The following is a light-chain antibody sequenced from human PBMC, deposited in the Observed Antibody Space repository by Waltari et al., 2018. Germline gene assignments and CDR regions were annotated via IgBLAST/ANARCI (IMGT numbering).Light chain of an antibody. CDR3: QVWDDNSEQVI. J-gene: IGLJ2*01. V-gene: IGLV3-21*02. CDR2: DDS. Sequence: SFVVTQTPSVSVAPGQTAKIECGGKNIGSKSVQWYQQKAGQAPVLVIYDDSDRHTGIPERFSGSNSRNTATLTISSVEAGDEADYYCQVWDDNSEQVIFGGGSKLT. CDR1: NIGSKS.